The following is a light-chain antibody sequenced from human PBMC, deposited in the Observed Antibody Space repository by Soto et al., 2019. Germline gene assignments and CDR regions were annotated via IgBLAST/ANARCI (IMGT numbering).Light chain of an antibody. V-gene: IGKV3-20*01. Sequence: EMGLTQAPGSLSLSPGERATLSCRASQSVSSYLAWYQQKTGQAPRLLIYGASSRASGIPDRFSGSGSGTDFTLTISRLEPEDVAVYSCKQYNCPPRTFGQGT. CDR3: KQYNCPPRT. CDR1: QSVSSY. J-gene: IGKJ1*01. CDR2: GAS.